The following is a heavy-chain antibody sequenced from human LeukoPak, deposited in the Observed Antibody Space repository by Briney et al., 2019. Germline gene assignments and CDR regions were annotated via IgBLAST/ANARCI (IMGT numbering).Heavy chain of an antibody. CDR1: GFTFSNNW. V-gene: IGHV3-74*01. CDR3: ARAYGDSYFDY. D-gene: IGHD4-17*01. CDR2: IKSDGSST. Sequence: PGGSLRLSCAASGFTFSNNWMHWVRQAPGKGLVWVSRIKSDGSSTNCADSVEGRFTISRDNAMNTLYLQMSSLRAEDTAVYYCARAYGDSYFDYWGLGTLVTVSS. J-gene: IGHJ4*02.